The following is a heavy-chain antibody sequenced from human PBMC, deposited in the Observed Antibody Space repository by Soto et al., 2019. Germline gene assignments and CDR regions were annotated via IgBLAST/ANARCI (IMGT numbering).Heavy chain of an antibody. CDR2: INPSGGST. J-gene: IGHJ6*02. V-gene: IGHV1-46*01. CDR1: GYTFTSYY. D-gene: IGHD3-3*01. Sequence: SVKFSCKASGYTFTSYYMHWVRQAPGQGLEWRGIINPSGGSTSYAQKFQGRVTMTRDTSTSTVYMELSNLRSEDTAGYYWARYPGFLEGSNLYGMDGWGQGTTVTV. CDR3: ARYPGFLEGSNLYGMDG.